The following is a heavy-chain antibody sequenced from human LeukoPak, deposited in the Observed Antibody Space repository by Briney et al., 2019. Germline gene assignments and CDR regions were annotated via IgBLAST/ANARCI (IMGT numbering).Heavy chain of an antibody. D-gene: IGHD6-13*01. J-gene: IGHJ5*02. CDR3: ARAAADRWFDP. CDR2: IYYSGST. Sequence: KPSETLSLTCTVSGGSISSYYWSWIRQPPGKGLGWIGYIYYSGSTNYNPSLKRRVTISVDTSKNPFSLKLSSVTAADTAVYYCARAAADRWFDPWGQGTLVTVSS. V-gene: IGHV4-59*08. CDR1: GGSISSYY.